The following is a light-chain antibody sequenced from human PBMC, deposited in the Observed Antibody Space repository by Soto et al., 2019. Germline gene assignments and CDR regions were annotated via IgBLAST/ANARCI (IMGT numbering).Light chain of an antibody. CDR2: GAS. J-gene: IGKJ4*01. V-gene: IGKV3-15*01. Sequence: EIVMTQSPATLPVSPGEGGTLSCRASQSISGNLAWYQQKPGQAPRLLIYGASTRATGIPARFSGSGSGTEFTLTISSLQPDDFATYYCQQYNSYFTFGGGTKVEIK. CDR3: QQYNSYFT. CDR1: QSISGN.